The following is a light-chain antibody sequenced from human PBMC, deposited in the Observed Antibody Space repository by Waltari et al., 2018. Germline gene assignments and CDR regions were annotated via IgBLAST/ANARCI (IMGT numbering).Light chain of an antibody. CDR1: QDINNY. J-gene: IGKJ4*01. Sequence: DSQMTQSPSSLSASVGDTVTITCRATQDINNYVVWLQQKPGKAPKSLIYSASSLRSGVSSRFSGSGSGTEFTLTISSLEPEDFAVYYCQQRADWPITFGGGTKVEIK. V-gene: IGKV1-16*01. CDR3: QQRADWPIT. CDR2: SAS.